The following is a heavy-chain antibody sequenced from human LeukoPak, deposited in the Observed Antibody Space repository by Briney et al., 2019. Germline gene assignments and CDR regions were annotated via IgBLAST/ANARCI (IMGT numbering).Heavy chain of an antibody. CDR3: ARDADIVVVVAAPDWFDP. V-gene: IGHV3-7*01. D-gene: IGHD2-15*01. Sequence: GGSLRLSCAASVFTFSSYWMSWVRQAPGKGLECVANIKQDGSEDYYVDSVKGRFAISRDNAKNPLYLQMNSLRAEDTTVYYCARDADIVVVVAAPDWFDPWGQGTLVTVSS. CDR2: IKQDGSED. CDR1: VFTFSSYW. J-gene: IGHJ5*02.